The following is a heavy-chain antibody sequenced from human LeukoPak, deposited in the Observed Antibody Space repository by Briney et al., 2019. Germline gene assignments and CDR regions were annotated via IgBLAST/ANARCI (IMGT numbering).Heavy chain of an antibody. CDR2: IYYSGST. J-gene: IGHJ4*02. CDR1: GGSISSKNYY. V-gene: IGHV4-39*01. Sequence: SETLSLTCTVSGGSISSKNYYWGWIRQPPGKGLEWIGSIYYSGSTYYNPSLKSRVTISVDTSKNQFSLKMSCVTAADTAVYYCARHISSDYYYFDYWGQGTLVTVSS. CDR3: ARHISSDYYYFDY. D-gene: IGHD3-22*01.